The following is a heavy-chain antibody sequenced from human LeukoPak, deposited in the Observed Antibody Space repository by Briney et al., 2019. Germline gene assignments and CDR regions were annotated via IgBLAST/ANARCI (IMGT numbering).Heavy chain of an antibody. CDR2: ISYDGSNK. CDR3: AKETFPSTVGFAFDY. Sequence: PGRSLRLSCAASGFTFSSYAMHWVRQAPGKGLEWVAVISYDGSNKYYADSVKGRFTISRDNSKNTLYLQMNSLRAEDTAVYYCAKETFPSTVGFAFDYWGQGTLVTVSS. D-gene: IGHD3-10*01. V-gene: IGHV3-30*04. J-gene: IGHJ4*02. CDR1: GFTFSSYA.